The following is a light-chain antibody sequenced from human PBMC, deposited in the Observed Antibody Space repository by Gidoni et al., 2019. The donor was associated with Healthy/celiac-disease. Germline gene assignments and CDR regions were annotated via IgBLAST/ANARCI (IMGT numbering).Light chain of an antibody. CDR2: AAS. Sequence: DIQMTQSPSSLSASVGDRVTITCRASNSISSYLNWYQQKPGKAPKLLIYAASSLQSGVPSRFSGSGSGTDFTLTISSLQPEDFATYYCQQSYSTSWTFGQGTKVEIK. CDR1: NSISSY. V-gene: IGKV1-39*01. CDR3: QQSYSTSWT. J-gene: IGKJ1*01.